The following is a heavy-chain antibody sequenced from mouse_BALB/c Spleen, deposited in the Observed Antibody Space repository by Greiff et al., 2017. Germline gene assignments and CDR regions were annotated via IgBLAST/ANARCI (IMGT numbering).Heavy chain of an antibody. V-gene: IGHV5-4*02. J-gene: IGHJ3*01. CDR3: ARGRDGGFAY. Sequence: EVQLVESGGGLVKPGGSLKLSCAASGFTFSDYYMYWVRQTPEKRLEWVATISDGGSYTYYPDSVKGRFTISSDNAKNNLYLQSSSLKSEDTAMYYSARGRDGGFAYWGQGTLVTVSA. D-gene: IGHD3-3*01. CDR1: GFTFSDYY. CDR2: ISDGGSYT.